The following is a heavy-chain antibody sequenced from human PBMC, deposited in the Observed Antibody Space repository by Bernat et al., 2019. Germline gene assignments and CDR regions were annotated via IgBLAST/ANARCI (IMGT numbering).Heavy chain of an antibody. CDR3: ARGLWFGELFYGMDV. CDR2: IWYDGSNK. Sequence: QVQLVESGGGLVKPGGSLRLSCAASGFTFSDYYMSWIRQAPGKGLEWVAVIWYDGSNKYYADSVKGRFTISRDNSKNTLYLQMNSLRAEDTAVYYCARGLWFGELFYGMDVWGQGTTVTVSS. J-gene: IGHJ6*02. D-gene: IGHD3-10*01. CDR1: GFTFSDYY. V-gene: IGHV3-33*08.